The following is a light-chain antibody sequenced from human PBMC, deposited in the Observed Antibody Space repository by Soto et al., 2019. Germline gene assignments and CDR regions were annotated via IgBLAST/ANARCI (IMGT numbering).Light chain of an antibody. Sequence: QSVLTQPPSVSGAPGQVVTISCTGSSSNIGAGYDVHWYQQLPGAAPKLLIFGNDNRPSGVPDRFSGSRSGTSASLAITGLQAEDEADYYCQSYDRSLSGSVFGAGTQLTVL. CDR2: GND. V-gene: IGLV1-40*01. CDR3: QSYDRSLSGSV. CDR1: SSNIGAGYD. J-gene: IGLJ7*01.